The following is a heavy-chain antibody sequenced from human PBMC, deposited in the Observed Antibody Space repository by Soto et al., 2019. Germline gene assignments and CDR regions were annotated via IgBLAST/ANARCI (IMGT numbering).Heavy chain of an antibody. V-gene: IGHV3-21*01. J-gene: IGHJ3*02. CDR3: ARDPSSSSVFDI. Sequence: GGSLRLSCAASGFTFSSDSMNWVRQAPGKGLEWVSSISSSSSYIYYADSVKGRFTISRDNAKNSLYLQMNSLRAEDTAVYYCARDPSSSSVFDIWGQRTLVTVSS. D-gene: IGHD6-6*01. CDR1: GFTFSSDS. CDR2: ISSSSSYI.